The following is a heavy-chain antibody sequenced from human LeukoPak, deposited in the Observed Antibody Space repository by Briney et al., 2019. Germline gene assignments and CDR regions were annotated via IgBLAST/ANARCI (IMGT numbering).Heavy chain of an antibody. Sequence: ASVKVSCKASGYTFTSYDINWVRQATGQGLEWMGWMNPNSGNTGYAQKFQGRVTITRNTSISTAYMELSSLRSEDTAVYYCARGLSYYGSGSSLNWFDPWGQGTLVTVSS. CDR3: ARGLSYYGSGSSLNWFDP. CDR2: MNPNSGNT. CDR1: GYTFTSYD. D-gene: IGHD3-10*01. V-gene: IGHV1-8*03. J-gene: IGHJ5*02.